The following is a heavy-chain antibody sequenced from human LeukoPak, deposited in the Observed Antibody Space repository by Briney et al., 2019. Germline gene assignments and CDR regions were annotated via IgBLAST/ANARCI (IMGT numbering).Heavy chain of an antibody. CDR2: IYYSGNT. V-gene: IGHV4-59*01. CDR3: ARGGENYYYYMDV. Sequence: PSETLSLTCTVSGGSISRYYWIWIRQPPGKGLEGIGYIYYSGNTNYNPSLKSRVTISVDTSKNQFSLKLSSVTAADTAVYYCARGGENYYYYMDVWGKGTTVTVSS. CDR1: GGSISRYY. J-gene: IGHJ6*03.